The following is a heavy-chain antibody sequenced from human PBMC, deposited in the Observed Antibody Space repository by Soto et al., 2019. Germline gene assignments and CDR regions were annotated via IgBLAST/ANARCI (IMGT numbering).Heavy chain of an antibody. D-gene: IGHD2-15*01. CDR3: ARDPRVVVVAATRDY. CDR1: GFTFSSYS. J-gene: IGHJ4*02. CDR2: ISSSSSYI. Sequence: EVQLVESGGGLVKPGGSLRLSCAASGFTFSSYSMNWVRQAPGKGLEWVSSISSSSSYIYYADSVKGRFTISRDNAKKSLYLQMNSLRAEDTAVYYCARDPRVVVVAATRDYWGQGTLVTVSS. V-gene: IGHV3-21*01.